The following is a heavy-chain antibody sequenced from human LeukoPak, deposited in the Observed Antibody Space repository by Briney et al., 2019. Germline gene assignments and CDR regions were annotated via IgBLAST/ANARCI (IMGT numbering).Heavy chain of an antibody. CDR3: ARGAMFGGYDFWSGSGNFDY. V-gene: IGHV1-18*01. J-gene: IGHJ4*02. CDR2: ISAYNGNT. CDR1: GYTFTSYG. D-gene: IGHD3-3*01. Sequence: GASVKVSCKASGYTFTSYGISWVRQAPGQGLEWMGWISAYNGNTNYAQKLQGRVTMTTDTSTSTAYMELRSLRSDDTAVYYCARGAMFGGYDFWSGSGNFDYWGQGTLVIVSS.